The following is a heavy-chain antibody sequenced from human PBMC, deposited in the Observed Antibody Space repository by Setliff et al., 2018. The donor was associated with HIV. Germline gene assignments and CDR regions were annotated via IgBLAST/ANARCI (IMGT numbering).Heavy chain of an antibody. V-gene: IGHV4-59*12. CDR2: IYGSGST. D-gene: IGHD2-15*01. CDR1: GDSIGTYS. CDR3: ARARRAGSGPKYFQH. J-gene: IGHJ1*01. Sequence: SETLSLTCAVSGDSIGTYSWHWLRQPPGKGLEWIGYIYGSGSTGYNPSLTSRVTMSTDTPNNRFALKLTSVTAADTAVYYCARARRAGSGPKYFQHWGQGTLVTVSS.